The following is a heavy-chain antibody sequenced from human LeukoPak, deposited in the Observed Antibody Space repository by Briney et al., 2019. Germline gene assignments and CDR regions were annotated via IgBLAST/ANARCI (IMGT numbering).Heavy chain of an antibody. Sequence: SETLSLTCAVSGYSISSGYYWGWIRQPPGKGLEWIGSIYNSGSTYYNPSLKSRVTISVDTSKNQFSLKLSSVTAADTAVYYCARRGYYYDSSGNNWFDPWGQGTLVTVSS. J-gene: IGHJ5*02. CDR2: IYNSGST. V-gene: IGHV4-38-2*01. CDR1: GYSISSGYY. D-gene: IGHD3-22*01. CDR3: ARRGYYYDSSGNNWFDP.